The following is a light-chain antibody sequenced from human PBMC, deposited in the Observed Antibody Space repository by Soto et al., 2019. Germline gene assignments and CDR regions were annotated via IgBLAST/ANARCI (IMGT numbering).Light chain of an antibody. CDR3: QQFNSYPLT. V-gene: IGKV1-9*01. Sequence: DIHLTQSPSFLSASVGDRVTITCRASQGIASSLAWYQQKAGKAPKLLIYAAYTLASGVPSRFSGSGSGTQFSITIISLHPEDFAIYYCQQFNSYPLTFGGGTKVEIK. J-gene: IGKJ4*01. CDR1: QGIASS. CDR2: AAY.